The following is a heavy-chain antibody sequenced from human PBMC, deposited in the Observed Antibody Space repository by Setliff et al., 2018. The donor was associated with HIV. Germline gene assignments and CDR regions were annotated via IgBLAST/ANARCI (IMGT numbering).Heavy chain of an antibody. CDR3: ARDPAPSSSASYFQH. J-gene: IGHJ1*01. CDR2: INPSSGST. Sequence: ASVKVFCKTSGYTFTAYYIHWVRQAPGQGLEWMGIINPSSGSTTYAQKFQGRVTMTRDTSTSTAYMELSSLRSEDTAVYYCARDPAPSSSASYFQHWGQGTPVTVSS. D-gene: IGHD6-6*01. CDR1: GYTFTAYY. V-gene: IGHV1-46*01.